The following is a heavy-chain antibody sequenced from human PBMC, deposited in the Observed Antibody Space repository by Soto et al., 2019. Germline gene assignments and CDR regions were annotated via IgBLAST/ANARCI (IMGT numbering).Heavy chain of an antibody. Sequence: KPSETLSLTCTVSGGSISSSSYYWGWIRQPPGKGLEWIGSIYYSGSTYYNPSLKSRVTISVDTSKNQFSLKLSSVTAADTAVYYCARHAIPPAGTHPPKFDYWGQGTLVTVSS. J-gene: IGHJ4*02. CDR3: ARHAIPPAGTHPPKFDY. V-gene: IGHV4-39*01. CDR2: IYYSGST. CDR1: GGSISSSSYY. D-gene: IGHD6-19*01.